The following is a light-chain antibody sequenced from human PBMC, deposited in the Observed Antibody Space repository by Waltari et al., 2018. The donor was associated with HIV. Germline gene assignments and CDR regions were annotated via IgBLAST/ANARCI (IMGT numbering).Light chain of an antibody. J-gene: IGKJ3*01. CDR1: QSVSSY. CDR2: DAS. CDR3: QQRSNWPPGLFT. V-gene: IGKV3-11*01. Sequence: EIVLTQSPATLSLSPGDRATLPCRASQSVSSYLAWYQQKPGQAPRLLIYDASNRATGIPARFSGSGSGTDFTLTISSLEPEDFAVYYCQQRSNWPPGLFTFGPGTKVDIK.